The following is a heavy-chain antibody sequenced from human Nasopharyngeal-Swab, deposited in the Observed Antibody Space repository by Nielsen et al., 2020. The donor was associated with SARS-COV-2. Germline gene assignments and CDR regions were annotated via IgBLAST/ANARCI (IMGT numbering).Heavy chain of an antibody. J-gene: IGHJ4*02. CDR1: GGSINSGDSY. D-gene: IGHD5-24*01. Sequence: SETLSLTCTVSGGSINSGDSYWSWIRQPPEKGLEWIGYIYYSGITYYNPSLRSRVSMSVDTSKNQFSLMLSSVTAADTAVYYCARGGYNSPLNFDYWGQGTLVAVSS. CDR3: ARGGYNSPLNFDY. V-gene: IGHV4-30-4*01. CDR2: IYYSGIT.